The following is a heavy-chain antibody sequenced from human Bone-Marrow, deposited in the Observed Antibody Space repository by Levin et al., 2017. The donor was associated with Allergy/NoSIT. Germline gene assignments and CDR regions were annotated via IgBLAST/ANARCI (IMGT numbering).Heavy chain of an antibody. J-gene: IGHJ4*02. Sequence: CVSWIRQPPGKALEWRARIDWDDDKYYSTSLKTRLTISKDTSKNQVVLTMTNMVPVDTATYYCARTIRGRFDYWGQGTLVTVSS. CDR3: ARTIRGRFDY. CDR2: IDWDDDK. CDR1: C. V-gene: IGHV2-70*11. D-gene: IGHD4-17*01.